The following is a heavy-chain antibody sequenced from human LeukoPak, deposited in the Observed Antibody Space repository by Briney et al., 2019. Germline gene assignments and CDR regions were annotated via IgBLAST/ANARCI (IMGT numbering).Heavy chain of an antibody. CDR2: ISYDGNNK. CDR3: ARDHSTEYGNWFDP. D-gene: IGHD4-17*01. J-gene: IGHJ5*02. CDR1: GFTFSTYA. V-gene: IGHV3-30-3*01. Sequence: PGGSLRLSCAASGFTFSTYAMHWVRQAPGKGLKWVAVISYDGNNKYYADSVKGRFTISRDNSKNTLYLQMNSLRTEDTAVYYCARDHSTEYGNWFDPWGQGTLVTVSS.